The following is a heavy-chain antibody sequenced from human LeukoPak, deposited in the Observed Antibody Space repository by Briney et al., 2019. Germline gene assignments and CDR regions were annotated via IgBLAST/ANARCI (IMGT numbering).Heavy chain of an antibody. J-gene: IGHJ3*02. Sequence: HPGGSLRLSCGAAGFTFSNYAIHRVRQAPGKGLEWVAVIWFDGSDKYYADSVKGRFTISRDNSKNTVSLQMNSLRAEDTAVYYCARDYGTHMSCVKAGGVCGAFDIWGQGTMVTVSS. CDR2: IWFDGSDK. CDR3: ARDYGTHMSCVKAGGVCGAFDI. V-gene: IGHV3-33*01. CDR1: GFTFSNYA. D-gene: IGHD2-8*02.